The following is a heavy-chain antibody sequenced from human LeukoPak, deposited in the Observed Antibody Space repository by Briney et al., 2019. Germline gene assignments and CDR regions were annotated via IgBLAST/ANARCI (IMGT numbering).Heavy chain of an antibody. J-gene: IGHJ5*02. CDR3: ARDPEAVAGNNWFDP. CDR1: GYTFTSYG. Sequence: GASVKVSCKASGYTFTSYGISWVRQAPGQGLEWMGWISAYNGNTNYAQKLQGRVTMTTDTSTSTAYMELRSLRSDDTAVYYCARDPEAVAGNNWFDPWGQGTLVTVSS. V-gene: IGHV1-18*01. CDR2: ISAYNGNT. D-gene: IGHD6-19*01.